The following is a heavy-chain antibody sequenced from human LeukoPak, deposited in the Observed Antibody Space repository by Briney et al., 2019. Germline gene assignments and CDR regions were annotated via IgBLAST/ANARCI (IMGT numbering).Heavy chain of an antibody. V-gene: IGHV1-69*01. Sequence: SVKVSCKASGGTFSSYAISWVRQAPGQGLEWMGGIIPIFGTANYAQKFQGRVTITADESTSTAYMELSSLRSEDTAVYYCARGEGYCSSTSCYTDYYYYMDVWGKGTTVTVPS. J-gene: IGHJ6*03. D-gene: IGHD2-2*02. CDR2: IIPIFGTA. CDR1: GGTFSSYA. CDR3: ARGEGYCSSTSCYTDYYYYMDV.